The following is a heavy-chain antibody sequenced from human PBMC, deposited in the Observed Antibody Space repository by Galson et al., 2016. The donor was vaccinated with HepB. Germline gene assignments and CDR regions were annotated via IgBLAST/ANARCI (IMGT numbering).Heavy chain of an antibody. Sequence: PALVKPTQTLRLTCSFSGFSLSTSGMCLSWIRQPPGKALEWLARIDWDDDTYYRKSLKTRLTISKDTFKNQVVLTMINMDPVDTATYYCARLCLPEVTAPGMDVWGQGTTVTVSS. CDR3: ARLCLPEVTAPGMDV. CDR2: IDWDDDT. V-gene: IGHV2-70*11. J-gene: IGHJ6*02. CDR1: GFSLSTSGMC. D-gene: IGHD2-21*02.